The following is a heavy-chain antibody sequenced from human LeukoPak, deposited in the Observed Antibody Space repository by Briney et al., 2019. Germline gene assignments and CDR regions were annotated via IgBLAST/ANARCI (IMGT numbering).Heavy chain of an antibody. CDR2: IYYSGST. D-gene: IGHD5-12*01. CDR3: ASQDLRYSGYDFYYYGMDV. V-gene: IGHV4-59*08. J-gene: IGHJ6*02. Sequence: SETLSLTCTVSGGSISSYYWSWIRQPPGKGLEWIGYIYYSGSTNYNPSLKSRVTISVDTSKNQFSLKLSSVTAADTAVYYCASQDLRYSGYDFYYYGMDVWGQGTTVTVSS. CDR1: GGSISSYY.